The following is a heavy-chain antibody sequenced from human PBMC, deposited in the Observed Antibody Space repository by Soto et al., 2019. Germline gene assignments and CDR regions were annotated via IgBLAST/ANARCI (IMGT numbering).Heavy chain of an antibody. CDR3: ARGALRISSSPGWFDP. CDR1: GYTFTGYY. Sequence: ASVKVSCKASGYTFTGYYMHWVRRAPGQGLEWMGWINPNSGGTNYAQKFQGRVTMTRDTSISTAYMELSRLRSDDTAVYYCARGALRISSSPGWFDPWGQGTLVTVSS. J-gene: IGHJ5*02. CDR2: INPNSGGT. D-gene: IGHD6-6*01. V-gene: IGHV1-2*02.